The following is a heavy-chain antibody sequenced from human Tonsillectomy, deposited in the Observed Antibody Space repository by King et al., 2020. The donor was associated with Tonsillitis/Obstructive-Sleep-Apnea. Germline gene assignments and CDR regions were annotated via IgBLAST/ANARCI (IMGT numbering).Heavy chain of an antibody. CDR2: ISFDGSNK. CDR3: ARGWGGTFDY. D-gene: IGHD1-26*01. V-gene: IGHV3-30*04. Sequence: HVQLVESGGGVVQPGRSLRLSCAASRFTFSSYAMNWVRQAPGKGLEWVAVISFDGSNKYYADSVKGRFTISRDNSKNTLFLQMNSLRVEDTAVYYCARGWGGTFDYWGQGTLVTVSS. CDR1: RFTFSSYA. J-gene: IGHJ4*02.